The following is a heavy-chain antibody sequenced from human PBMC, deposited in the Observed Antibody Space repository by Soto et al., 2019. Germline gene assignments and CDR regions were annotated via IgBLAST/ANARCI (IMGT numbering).Heavy chain of an antibody. J-gene: IGHJ6*03. V-gene: IGHV1-18*01. CDR1: GYTFSNYG. Sequence: QVQLVQSGDEMRKPGASVKVSCQASGYTFSNYGITWVRQAPVQGLAWIGWISAHNGNSKYAQSLQGRLTLTTDTSTSTAYMELRSLRSDDTAVYYCARDWYFYGSGSPNHMDVWGKGTTVSVSS. D-gene: IGHD3-10*01. CDR2: ISAHNGNS. CDR3: ARDWYFYGSGSPNHMDV.